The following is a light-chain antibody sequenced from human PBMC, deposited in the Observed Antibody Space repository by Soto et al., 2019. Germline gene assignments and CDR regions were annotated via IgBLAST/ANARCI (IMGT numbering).Light chain of an antibody. CDR3: QQYNSYPWT. CDR2: AAT. V-gene: IGKV1-17*01. CDR1: QGIRNE. J-gene: IGKJ1*01. Sequence: DIQMTQSPSSLPASVGDRVTITCRASQGIRNELGWYQQRPGKAPERLMYAATTSQSGVPSRFSGSGSGTEFTPTISSLLPEDFATYHCQQYNSYPWTFGQAPKV.